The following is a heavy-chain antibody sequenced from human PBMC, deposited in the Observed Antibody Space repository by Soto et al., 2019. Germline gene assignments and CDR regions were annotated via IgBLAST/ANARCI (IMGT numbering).Heavy chain of an antibody. CDR2: IYYSGST. V-gene: IGHV4-59*08. CDR1: GGSISSYY. J-gene: IGHJ4*02. CDR3: ARHVQWLVTFDY. D-gene: IGHD6-19*01. Sequence: QVQLQESGPGLVKPSETLSLTCTVSGGSISSYYWSWIRQPPGKGLEWIGYIYYSGSTNYNPSLRRGFTVSVDTSKNQFSLKLSSVTAADTAVYYCARHVQWLVTFDYWGQGTLVTVSS.